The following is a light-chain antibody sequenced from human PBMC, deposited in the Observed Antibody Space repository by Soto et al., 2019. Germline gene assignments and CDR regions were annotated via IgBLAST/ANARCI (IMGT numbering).Light chain of an antibody. J-gene: IGKJ4*01. Sequence: IQLTQSPSSLSASVGDRVTITCRASQGISSYLAWYQQKPGKAPKLLIYAASTLHSGVPSRFSGSGSGTDFTLTISSLQPEDFATYYCQQHNSSPLAFGGGTKVEIK. CDR1: QGISSY. CDR3: QQHNSSPLA. V-gene: IGKV1-9*01. CDR2: AAS.